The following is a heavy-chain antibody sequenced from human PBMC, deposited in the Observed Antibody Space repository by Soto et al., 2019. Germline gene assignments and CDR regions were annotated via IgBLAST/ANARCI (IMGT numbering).Heavy chain of an antibody. CDR3: AMGWGNYDPYDH. D-gene: IGHD3-22*01. J-gene: IGHJ4*02. Sequence: SETLSLTCSVSGGSISSYYWSWIRQPPGKGLEWIGHIYYTGSTNYNPSLKSRVTISVDTSNNQFSLRLTSVSPADTAVYYCAMGWGNYDPYDHWGQGTLVTVSS. V-gene: IGHV4-59*01. CDR2: IYYTGST. CDR1: GGSISSYY.